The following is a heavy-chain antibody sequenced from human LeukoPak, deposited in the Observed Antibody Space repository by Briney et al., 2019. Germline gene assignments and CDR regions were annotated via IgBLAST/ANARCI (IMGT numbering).Heavy chain of an antibody. CDR1: GGTFSSYA. V-gene: IGHV1-8*02. CDR2: MNPNSGNT. CDR3: ARGPKARYCSGGSCLQAYYFDY. J-gene: IGHJ4*02. Sequence: ASVKVSCKASGGTFSSYAINWVRQATGQGLEWMGWMNPNSGNTGYAQKFQGRVTMTRNTSISTAYMELSSLRSEDTAVYYCARGPKARYCSGGSCLQAYYFDYWGQGTLVTVSS. D-gene: IGHD2-15*01.